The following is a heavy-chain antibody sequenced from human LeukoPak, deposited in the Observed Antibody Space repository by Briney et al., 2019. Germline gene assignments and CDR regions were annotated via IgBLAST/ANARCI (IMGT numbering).Heavy chain of an antibody. Sequence: PGGSLRLSCAASGFTFSSYAMSWVRQAPGKGLEWVSAISGSGGSTYYADSVKGRFTISRDNSKSTLYLQVNSLRAEDTAVYYCAKVEDFWSGYYSYLNFDYWGQGTLVTVSS. CDR3: AKVEDFWSGYYSYLNFDY. V-gene: IGHV3-23*01. J-gene: IGHJ4*02. CDR1: GFTFSSYA. CDR2: ISGSGGST. D-gene: IGHD3-3*01.